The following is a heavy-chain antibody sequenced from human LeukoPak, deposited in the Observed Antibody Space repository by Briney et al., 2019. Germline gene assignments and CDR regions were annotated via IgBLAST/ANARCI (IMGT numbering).Heavy chain of an antibody. V-gene: IGHV1-69*04. CDR3: ARAIDGVVVAATSLDP. CDR2: IIPILGIA. J-gene: IGHJ5*02. CDR1: GGTFSSYA. D-gene: IGHD2-15*01. Sequence: GASVKVSCKASGGTFSSYAISWVRQAPGQGLEWMGRIIPILGIANYAQKFQGRVTITADKSTSTDYMELSSLRSEDTAVYYCARAIDGVVVAATSLDPWGQGTLVTVSS.